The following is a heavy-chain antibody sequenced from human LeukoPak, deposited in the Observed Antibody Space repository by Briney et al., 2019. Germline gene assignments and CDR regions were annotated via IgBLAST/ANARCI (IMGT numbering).Heavy chain of an antibody. V-gene: IGHV4-34*01. Sequence: SETLSLTCAVYGGSFSGYYWSWIRQPPGKGLEWIGEINHSGSTNYNPSLKSRVTISVDTSKNQFSLKLSPVTAADTAVYYCARGRRGTMIVVVSRPFDYWGQGTLVTVSS. J-gene: IGHJ4*02. CDR2: INHSGST. CDR3: ARGRRGTMIVVVSRPFDY. CDR1: GGSFSGYY. D-gene: IGHD3-22*01.